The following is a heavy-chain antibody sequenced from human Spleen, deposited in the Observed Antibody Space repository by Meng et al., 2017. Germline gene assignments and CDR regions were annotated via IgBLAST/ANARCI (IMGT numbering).Heavy chain of an antibody. CDR3: ARADHGEAFDI. Sequence: GGSLRLSCAASGFTFDDYGMSWVRQAPGKGLEWVSGINWNGGSTGYADSVKGRFTISRDNAKNTLYLQMNSLRAEDTAVYYCARADHGEAFDIWGQGTMVTVSS. D-gene: IGHD1-14*01. V-gene: IGHV3-20*04. J-gene: IGHJ3*02. CDR2: INWNGGST. CDR1: GFTFDDYG.